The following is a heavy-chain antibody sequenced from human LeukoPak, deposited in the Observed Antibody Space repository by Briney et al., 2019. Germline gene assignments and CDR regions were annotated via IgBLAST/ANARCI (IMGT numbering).Heavy chain of an antibody. J-gene: IGHJ4*02. CDR3: AKDFIALNVLRYFDWTLDY. CDR2: ISYDGSNK. V-gene: IGHV3-30*18. D-gene: IGHD3-9*01. Sequence: GGSLRLSCAAPGFTFSSYGMHWVRQAPGKGLEWVAVISYDGSNKYYADSVKGRFTISRDNSKNTLYLQVNSLRAEDTAVYYCAKDFIALNVLRYFDWTLDYWGQGTLVTVSS. CDR1: GFTFSSYG.